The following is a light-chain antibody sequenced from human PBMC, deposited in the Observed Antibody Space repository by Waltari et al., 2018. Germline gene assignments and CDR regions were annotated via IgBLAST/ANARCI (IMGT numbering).Light chain of an antibody. J-gene: IGLJ2*01. CDR1: SNDIGTYNY. Sequence: QSGLTQPASVSGSPGQSITISCSGSSNDIGTYNYVSWYQQHPGKAPKLLIFDFNSRHAGIPHRFSGSKSGRTASLTISGLQVEDEANYYCCSYTSTSLYVLFGGGTQVTVL. CDR3: CSYTSTSLYVL. V-gene: IGLV2-14*03. CDR2: DFN.